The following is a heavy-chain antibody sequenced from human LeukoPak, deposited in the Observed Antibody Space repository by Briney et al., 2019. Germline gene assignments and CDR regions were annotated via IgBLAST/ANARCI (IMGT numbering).Heavy chain of an antibody. V-gene: IGHV3-33*06. CDR3: ANHCSGGSCYPY. Sequence: PGRSLRLSCAASGLTFSNYGMHWVRQAPGKGLEWVAVIWYDGSNEYYADSVKGRFTISRDNSKNTLYLEMNSLRADDTAVYYCANHCSGGSCYPYWGQGTLVTVS. CDR2: IWYDGSNE. D-gene: IGHD2-15*01. J-gene: IGHJ4*02. CDR1: GLTFSNYG.